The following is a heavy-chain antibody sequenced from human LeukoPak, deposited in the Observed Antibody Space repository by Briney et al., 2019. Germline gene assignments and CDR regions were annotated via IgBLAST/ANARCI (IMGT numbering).Heavy chain of an antibody. D-gene: IGHD5-12*01. CDR2: INTNGGT. Sequence: SETLSLTCAVSGGSIRDYQWSWIRQPPGKGLEWIGHINTNGGTNYNPSLRSRLTFSVDASRDQISLKRNSVAAADTALYYCADCYDYKVAPFDFWGQGHLVTVSS. V-gene: IGHV4-4*09. CDR3: ADCYDYKVAPFDF. J-gene: IGHJ4*02. CDR1: GGSIRDYQ.